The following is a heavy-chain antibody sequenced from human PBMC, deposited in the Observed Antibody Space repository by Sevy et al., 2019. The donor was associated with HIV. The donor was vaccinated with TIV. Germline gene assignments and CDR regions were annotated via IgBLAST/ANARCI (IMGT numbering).Heavy chain of an antibody. CDR1: GFTFSSYS. D-gene: IGHD3-10*01. Sequence: LSLTCAASGFTFSSYSMNWVRQAPGKGLEWVSSISSSSSYIYYADSVKGRFTISRDNAKNSLYLQMNSLRAEDTAVYYCARDLGFGDSRAFDIWGQGTMVTVSS. CDR2: ISSSSSYI. CDR3: ARDLGFGDSRAFDI. V-gene: IGHV3-21*01. J-gene: IGHJ3*02.